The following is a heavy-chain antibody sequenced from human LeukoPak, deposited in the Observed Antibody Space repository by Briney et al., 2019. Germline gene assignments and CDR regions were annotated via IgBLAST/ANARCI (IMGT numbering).Heavy chain of an antibody. Sequence: PGGSLRLSCAASGFSFSIYTMAWVRQAPGGGLEWVAGISGDGGSTSYADSVKGRFTISRDNAKNSLYLQMNSLRAEDTAVYYCARDYDIVVVPAAIDYWGQGTLVTVSS. CDR2: ISGDGGST. V-gene: IGHV3-23*01. CDR3: ARDYDIVVVPAAIDY. J-gene: IGHJ4*02. D-gene: IGHD2-2*01. CDR1: GFSFSIYT.